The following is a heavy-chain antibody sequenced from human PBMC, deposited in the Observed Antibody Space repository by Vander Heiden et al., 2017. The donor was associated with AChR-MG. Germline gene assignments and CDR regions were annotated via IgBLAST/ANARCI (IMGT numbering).Heavy chain of an antibody. D-gene: IGHD1-1*01. Sequence: EVQLVESGGGLVKPGGSLRFPCAGTGFTFSTAWVSWVRKAPGKGLEWVGRIKSKTDDGPMTYDATGKVRFTISRDDSENTVVLQMNNLNIEDKAVYYCTTDALHDHGYTQSVMDVWGQGTPVTVSS. J-gene: IGHJ6*02. CDR2: IKSKTDDGPM. CDR1: GFTFSTAW. CDR3: TTDALHDHGYTQSVMDV. V-gene: IGHV3-15*01.